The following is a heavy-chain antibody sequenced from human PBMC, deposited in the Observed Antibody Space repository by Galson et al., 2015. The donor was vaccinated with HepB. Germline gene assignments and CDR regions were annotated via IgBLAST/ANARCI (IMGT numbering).Heavy chain of an antibody. CDR2: INAGNGNT. CDR3: ARVRDSSRRRRVGTTVPPRGGPELDV. Sequence: QSGAEVTKPGASVKVSCKASGSTFTSYAMHWVRQAPGQRLEWMGWINAGNGNTKYSQKLQGRVTMTTDTSTSTAYMELRSLRSDDTAVYYCARVRDSSRRRRVGTTVPPRGGPELDVWGKGTTVTVSS. D-gene: IGHD1-14*01. CDR1: GSTFTSYA. J-gene: IGHJ6*04. V-gene: IGHV1-3*01.